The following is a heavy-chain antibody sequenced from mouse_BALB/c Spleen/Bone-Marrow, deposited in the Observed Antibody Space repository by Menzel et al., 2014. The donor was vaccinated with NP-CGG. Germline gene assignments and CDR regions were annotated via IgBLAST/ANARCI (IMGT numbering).Heavy chain of an antibody. Sequence: EVKLMESGGGLVKPGGSLELSCAASGFTFSGYAMSWVRQTPEKRLEWVASISSGGTTYYPDSVKGRFTISRDNARNILYLQMSSLRSEDTAMYYCAGITTVDYWGQGTSVTVSS. CDR2: ISSGGTT. CDR3: AGITTVDY. V-gene: IGHV5-6-5*01. D-gene: IGHD1-1*01. CDR1: GFTFSGYA. J-gene: IGHJ4*01.